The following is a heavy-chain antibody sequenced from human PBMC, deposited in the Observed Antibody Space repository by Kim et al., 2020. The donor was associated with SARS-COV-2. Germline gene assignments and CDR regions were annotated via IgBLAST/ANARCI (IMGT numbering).Heavy chain of an antibody. CDR1: GYTFTSYA. CDR3: ARDGGTDYYDNSFDY. V-gene: IGHV1-3*01. CDR2: INAGNGNT. D-gene: IGHD3-22*01. J-gene: IGHJ4*02. Sequence: ASVKVSCKASGYTFTSYAMHWVRQAPGQRLEWMGWINAGNGNTKYSQKFQGRVTITRDTFASTAYMELSSLRSEDTAVYYCARDGGTDYYDNSFDYWGQGTLVAVSS.